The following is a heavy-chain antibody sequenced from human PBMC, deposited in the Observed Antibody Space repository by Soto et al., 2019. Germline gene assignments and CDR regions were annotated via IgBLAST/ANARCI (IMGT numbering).Heavy chain of an antibody. CDR3: XXXXXXXXXSVDH. J-gene: IGHJ4*02. Sequence: DVQLLESGGGLGQPGGSLRLSCAASGFTFNAYDMTWVRQAPGKGLEWVSAIGGSXXXXXXAGXVRGRFTISRDNSKXXXXXXXXXXXXXXXXXXXXXXXXXXXXXSVDHWGQGILVSVSS. V-gene: IGHV3-23*01. CDR1: GFTFNAYD. CDR2: IGGSXXXX.